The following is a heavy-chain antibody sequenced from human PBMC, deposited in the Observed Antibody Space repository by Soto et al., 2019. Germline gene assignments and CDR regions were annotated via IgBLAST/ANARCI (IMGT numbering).Heavy chain of an antibody. D-gene: IGHD6-13*01. Sequence: ASVKVSCKASGYTFTGYYIHWGRQAPGQGLECMGWINPNSGGTNYAQKFQGRVTMTRDTSIGTAYMELSRLRSDDTAVYYCARVGPLIAAAGPFDYWGQGTLVTVSS. CDR2: INPNSGGT. V-gene: IGHV1-2*02. J-gene: IGHJ4*02. CDR3: ARVGPLIAAAGPFDY. CDR1: GYTFTGYY.